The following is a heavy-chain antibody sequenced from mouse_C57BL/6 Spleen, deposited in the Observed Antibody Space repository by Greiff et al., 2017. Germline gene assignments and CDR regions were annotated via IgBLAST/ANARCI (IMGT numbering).Heavy chain of an antibody. CDR2: IYPGDGDP. V-gene: IGHV1-80*01. D-gene: IGHD1-1*01. J-gene: IGHJ2*01. CDR1: GYAFSSYW. Sequence: VQLQQSGASVMISCKASGYAFSSYWLNWVKQRPGRGLEWIGQIYPGDGDPNYNGKFNGKATLTADKSSSTAYMQLSSLTSEDSAVYFCARESGISSSDYWGQGTTLTVSS. CDR3: ARESGISSSDY.